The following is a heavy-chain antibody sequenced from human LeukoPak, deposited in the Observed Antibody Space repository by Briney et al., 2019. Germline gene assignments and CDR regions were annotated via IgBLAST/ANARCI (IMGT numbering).Heavy chain of an antibody. V-gene: IGHV3-23*01. J-gene: IGHJ4*02. CDR1: GFTLTSYV. D-gene: IGHD2-21*02. Sequence: PGGYLRLSCAASGFTLTSYVMSWVRQAPGKGLEWVASVGGGGDYTYYSDSVKGRFTISRDNSENTVYLQMKSLRVEDTAVYYCVRRTASDFWGQGALVTVSS. CDR3: VRRTASDF. CDR2: VGGGGDYT.